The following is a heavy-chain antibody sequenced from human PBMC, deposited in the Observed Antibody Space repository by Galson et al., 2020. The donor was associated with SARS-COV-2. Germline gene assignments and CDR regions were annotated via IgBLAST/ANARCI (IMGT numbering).Heavy chain of an antibody. CDR2: ISAYNGNT. J-gene: IGHJ6*02. Sequence: ASVKVSSKASGYTFTSYGISWVRQAPGQGLEWMGWISAYNGNTTYAQKLQGRVTTTTDTSTSTAYMELWSLRSDDTAVYYCAKDLAMVRGVMVSAYYYGMNVWGQGTAVAVS. CDR3: AKDLAMVRGVMVSAYYYGMNV. V-gene: IGHV1-18*04. D-gene: IGHD3-10*01. CDR1: GYTFTSYG.